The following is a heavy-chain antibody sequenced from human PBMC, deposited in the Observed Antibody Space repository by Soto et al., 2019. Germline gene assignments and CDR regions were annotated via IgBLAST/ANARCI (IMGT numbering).Heavy chain of an antibody. CDR1: GGSISSGGYY. J-gene: IGHJ4*02. CDR3: AREYDSSGSLDY. D-gene: IGHD3-22*01. Sequence: SETLSLTCTVSGGSISSGGYYWSWIRQHPGKGLEWIGYIYYSGSTYYNPSLKSRVTISVDTSKNQFSLKLSSVTAADTAVYYCAREYDSSGSLDYWGQGTLVTVSS. CDR2: IYYSGST. V-gene: IGHV4-31*03.